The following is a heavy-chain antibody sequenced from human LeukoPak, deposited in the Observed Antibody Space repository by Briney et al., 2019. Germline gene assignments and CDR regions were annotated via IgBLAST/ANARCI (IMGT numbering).Heavy chain of an antibody. Sequence: PGGTLRLSCAASGFSFNSFGMSWVRQAPGKGLEWVSAISGSGGSTYYADSVKGRFTISRDNSKNTLYLQMNSLRAEDTAVYYCAKDPRAARTYWGQGTLVTVSS. D-gene: IGHD6-6*01. CDR2: ISGSGGST. CDR3: AKDPRAARTY. V-gene: IGHV3-23*01. J-gene: IGHJ4*02. CDR1: GFSFNSFG.